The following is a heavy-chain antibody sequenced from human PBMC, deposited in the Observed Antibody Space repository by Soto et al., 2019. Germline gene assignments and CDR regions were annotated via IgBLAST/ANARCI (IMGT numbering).Heavy chain of an antibody. CDR1: GGSISNSVYY. Sequence: KPSETLSLTCAVSGGSISNSVYYWGWIRQSPGKGLEWIGSSYYGGIAWYNPSLKSRATISVDTSKNQFSLKLSSVTAADTAVYYCATSCSGGNCYSSPYPWGQGTLVTVSS. CDR2: SYYGGIA. J-gene: IGHJ5*02. CDR3: ATSCSGGNCYSSPYP. V-gene: IGHV4-39*07. D-gene: IGHD2-15*01.